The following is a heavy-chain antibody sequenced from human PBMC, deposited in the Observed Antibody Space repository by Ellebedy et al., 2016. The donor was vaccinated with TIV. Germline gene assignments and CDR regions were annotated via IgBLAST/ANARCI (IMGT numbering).Heavy chain of an antibody. V-gene: IGHV3-9*01. CDR3: TKDHDTSLTV. Sequence: GGPLRLSXAASGFTFGDFAMHWVRQAPGKGLEWVAGISWNSDTIDYVDSVEGRFSVSRDNAKSSLYLQMNSLRPDDTAFYYCTKDHDTSLTVWGQGTLVTVSS. CDR1: GFTFGDFA. CDR2: ISWNSDTI. D-gene: IGHD4-11*01. J-gene: IGHJ4*02.